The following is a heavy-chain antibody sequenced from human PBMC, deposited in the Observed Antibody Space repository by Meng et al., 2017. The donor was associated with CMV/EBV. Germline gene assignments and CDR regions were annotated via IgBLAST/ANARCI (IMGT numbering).Heavy chain of an antibody. J-gene: IGHJ4*02. CDR1: YG. D-gene: IGHD2-2*01. Sequence: YGISWVRQAPGQGLEWMGWISAYNGNTNYAQKLQGRVTMTTDTSTSTAYMELRSLRSDDTAVYYCARDRGYNDIAVVPAATPPNFDYWGQGTLVTVSS. CDR2: ISAYNGNT. CDR3: ARDRGYNDIAVVPAATPPNFDY. V-gene: IGHV1-18*01.